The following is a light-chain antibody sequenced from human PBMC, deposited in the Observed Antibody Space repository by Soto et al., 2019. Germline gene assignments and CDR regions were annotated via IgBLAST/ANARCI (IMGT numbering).Light chain of an antibody. CDR2: STN. V-gene: IGLV8-61*01. CDR3: VLYMGSGLAV. Sequence: QCVVTQEPSVSGSPGGTVTLTCGLTSGSVSTSYYPSWYQQTPGQAPRTLIYSTNTRSSGVHDRFSGSILGNKAALTSAGAQAADEFAYCCVLYMGSGLAVFGGGTKVTAL. CDR1: SGSVSTSYY. J-gene: IGLJ3*02.